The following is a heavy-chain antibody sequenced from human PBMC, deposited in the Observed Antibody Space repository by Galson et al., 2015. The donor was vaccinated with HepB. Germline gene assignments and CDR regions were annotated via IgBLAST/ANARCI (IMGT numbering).Heavy chain of an antibody. CDR1: GYSFTSYW. Sequence: QSGAEVTKPGESLKISCKGSGYSFTSYWIGWVRQMPGKGLEWMGIIYPGDSDTRYSPSFQGQVTISADKSISTAYLQWSSLKASDTAMYYCARVESFTISPLVYYYYGMDVWGQGTTVTVSS. V-gene: IGHV5-51*01. CDR2: IYPGDSDT. CDR3: ARVESFTISPLVYYYYGMDV. J-gene: IGHJ6*02. D-gene: IGHD3-9*01.